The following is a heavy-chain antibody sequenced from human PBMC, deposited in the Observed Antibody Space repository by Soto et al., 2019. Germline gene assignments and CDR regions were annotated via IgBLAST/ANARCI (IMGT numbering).Heavy chain of an antibody. D-gene: IGHD4-4*01. CDR2: MSGSGDDA. V-gene: IGHV3-23*01. CDR1: GFTFSNYG. CDR3: ALAGYDSNYYAVTPLSAGHF. J-gene: IGHJ4*02. Sequence: EVQLLESGGGLVQPGGSLRLSCAASGFTFSNYGMSWVRQAPGKGLEWVSVMSGSGDDAYYADSVKGRFTISRDNSKNMLYLQMNSLRAEDTAVYYCALAGYDSNYYAVTPLSAGHFWGQGTLVTVSS.